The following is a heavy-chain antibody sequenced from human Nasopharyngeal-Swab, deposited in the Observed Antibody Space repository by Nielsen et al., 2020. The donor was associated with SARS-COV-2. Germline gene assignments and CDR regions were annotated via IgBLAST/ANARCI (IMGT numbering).Heavy chain of an antibody. CDR3: ARGCVLTGPTCNYYGMDV. J-gene: IGHJ6*02. V-gene: IGHV3-23*01. D-gene: IGHD3-9*01. Sequence: GESLKISCAASGFTFSSYAMSWVRQAPGKGLEWVSAISGSGGSTYYADSVKGRFTISRDNSKNTLNLQMNSLRAEDTAVYYCARGCVLTGPTCNYYGMDVWGQGTTVTVSS. CDR2: ISGSGGST. CDR1: GFTFSSYA.